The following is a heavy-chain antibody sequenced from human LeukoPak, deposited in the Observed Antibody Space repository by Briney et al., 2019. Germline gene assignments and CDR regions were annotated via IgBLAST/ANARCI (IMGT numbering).Heavy chain of an antibody. CDR2: ISSTYSTA. D-gene: IGHD6-13*01. CDR1: GFTFSSYS. J-gene: IGHJ4*02. Sequence: PGGSLRLSCAASGFTFSSYSMNWVRQAPGKGLEWVSYISSTYSTAYYADSVKGRFTISRDNAKNLLYLQMSSLRDEDTAVYYCARDQVAAAGGRDFDFWGQGTLVTVSS. CDR3: ARDQVAAAGGRDFDF. V-gene: IGHV3-48*02.